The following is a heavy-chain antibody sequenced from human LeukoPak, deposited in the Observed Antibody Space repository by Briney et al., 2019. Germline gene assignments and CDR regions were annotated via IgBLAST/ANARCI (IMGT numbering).Heavy chain of an antibody. D-gene: IGHD5-18*01. CDR2: ISYDGSNK. Sequence: GGSLRLSCAASGFTFSSYAMHWVRQAPGKGLEWVAVISYDGSNKYYADSVKGRFTISRDNSKNTLYLQMNSLRAEDTAVYYCARDESSGHSYGTYYYYGMDVWGQGTTVTVSS. CDR3: ARDESSGHSYGTYYYYGMDV. J-gene: IGHJ6*02. V-gene: IGHV3-30-3*01. CDR1: GFTFSSYA.